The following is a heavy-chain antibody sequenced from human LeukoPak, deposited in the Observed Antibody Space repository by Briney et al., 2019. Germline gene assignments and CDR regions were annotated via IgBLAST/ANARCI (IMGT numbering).Heavy chain of an antibody. V-gene: IGHV3-53*05. D-gene: IGHD2-15*01. CDR1: GFTVSSNY. CDR3: ATYCSGGSCYSPRGFQH. CDR2: IYSGGST. J-gene: IGHJ1*01. Sequence: PGGSLRLSCAASGFTVSSNYMSWVRQAPGKGLEWVSVIYSGGSTYYADSVKGRFTISRDNSKNTLYLQMNSLRAEDTAVYYCATYCSGGSCYSPRGFQHWGQGTLVTVSS.